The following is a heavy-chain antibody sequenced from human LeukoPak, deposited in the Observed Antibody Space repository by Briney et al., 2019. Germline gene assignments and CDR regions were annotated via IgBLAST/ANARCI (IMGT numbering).Heavy chain of an antibody. CDR3: AKDREPITIFGVVTLDY. J-gene: IGHJ4*02. CDR2: ISGSGGST. Sequence: PGGSLRLSCAASGFTFSSYAMSWVRQAPGKGLEWVSAISGSGGSTYYADSVKGRFTISRDNSKNTLYLQMNSLRAEDTAVYYCAKDREPITIFGVVTLDYWGQGTLVTVSS. V-gene: IGHV3-23*01. CDR1: GFTFSSYA. D-gene: IGHD3-3*01.